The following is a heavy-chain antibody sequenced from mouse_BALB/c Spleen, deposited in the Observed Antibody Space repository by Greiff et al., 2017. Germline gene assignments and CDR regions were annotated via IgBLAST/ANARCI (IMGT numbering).Heavy chain of an antibody. V-gene: IGHV5-6-4*01. CDR2: ISSGGSYT. J-gene: IGHJ4*01. CDR3: TREYDYDGYAMDY. Sequence: EVQGVESGGGLVKPGGSLKLSCAASGFTFSSYAMSWVRQSPEKRLEWVAEISSGGSYTYYPDSVKGRFTISRDNAKNTLYLQMSSLKSEDTAMYYCTREYDYDGYAMDYWGQGTSVTVSS. CDR1: GFTFSSYA. D-gene: IGHD2-4*01.